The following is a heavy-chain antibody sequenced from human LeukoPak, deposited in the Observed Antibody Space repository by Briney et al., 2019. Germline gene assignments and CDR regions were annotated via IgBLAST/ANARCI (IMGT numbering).Heavy chain of an antibody. Sequence: GGSLRLSCVASGFTFDDYGMSWVRQAPGKGLEWVSGINWNGGSTGYADSVKGRFTISRDNAKNSLYLQMNSLRAEDTALYYCARASNYYDSSGYYGYWGQGTLVTVSS. CDR2: INWNGGST. CDR1: GFTFDDYG. D-gene: IGHD3-22*01. V-gene: IGHV3-20*04. CDR3: ARASNYYDSSGYYGY. J-gene: IGHJ4*02.